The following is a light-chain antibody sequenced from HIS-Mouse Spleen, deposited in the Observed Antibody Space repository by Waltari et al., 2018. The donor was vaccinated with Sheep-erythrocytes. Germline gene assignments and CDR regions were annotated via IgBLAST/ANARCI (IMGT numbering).Light chain of an antibody. CDR1: SSDVGGYNY. Sequence: QSALTQPRSVSGSPGQSLTISCTGTSSDVGGYNYVSWYQQHPGKAPKLMIYEVSKRPSGVPDRFSGSKSGNTASLTISGLQAEDEADYYCCSYAGSYNHVFATGTKVTVL. CDR2: EVS. V-gene: IGLV2-11*01. CDR3: CSYAGSYNHV. J-gene: IGLJ1*01.